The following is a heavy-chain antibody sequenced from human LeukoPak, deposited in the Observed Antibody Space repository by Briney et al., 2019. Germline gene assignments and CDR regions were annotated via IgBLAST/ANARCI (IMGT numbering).Heavy chain of an antibody. V-gene: IGHV3-53*01. CDR1: GFTVSSNY. J-gene: IGHJ4*02. Sequence: GGALRLSCAASGFTVSSNYMSWVRQAPGEGLEWVSIIYSGGTTYYADSVKGRFTISRDNSKNTLYVQMNSLRAEDTAVYYCARVRRGGYGFDYWGQGTLVTVSS. D-gene: IGHD5-18*01. CDR3: ARVRRGGYGFDY. CDR2: IYSGGTT.